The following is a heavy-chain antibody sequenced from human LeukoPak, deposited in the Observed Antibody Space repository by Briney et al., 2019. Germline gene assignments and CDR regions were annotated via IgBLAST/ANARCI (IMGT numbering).Heavy chain of an antibody. V-gene: IGHV1-2*02. CDR1: GYTFTGYY. J-gene: IGHJ3*02. CDR2: SKPNSGGT. D-gene: IGHD3-3*01. CDR3: TSRGFFGVVYPQGPFDI. Sequence: GASVKVCCSASGYTFTGYYIPWGRQAPGHGLGWMGWSKPNSGGTNYAQKFQARATKTRDTSISTAHMELSRLISDDTAREYCTSRGFFGVVYPQGPFDIWGQGTMVTASS.